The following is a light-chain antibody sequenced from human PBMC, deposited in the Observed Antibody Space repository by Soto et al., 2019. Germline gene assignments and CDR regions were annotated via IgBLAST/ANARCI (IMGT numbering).Light chain of an antibody. CDR3: QQYKNGYS. Sequence: EVVMTQSPATLSVSPGERATLFCRAGQSVGFSAAWYQQKPGQAPRLLLYRISARATGVPDRFSGTGSGTDFTLTISSVQSEDFGVYYCQQYKNGYSFGQGTKLEIK. J-gene: IGKJ2*03. CDR1: QSVGFS. CDR2: RIS. V-gene: IGKV3-15*01.